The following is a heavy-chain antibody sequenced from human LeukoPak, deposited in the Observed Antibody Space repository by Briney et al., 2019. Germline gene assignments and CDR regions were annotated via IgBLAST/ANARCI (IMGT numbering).Heavy chain of an antibody. Sequence: SETLSLTCAVSGGSIISSNWWSWVRQPPGQGLEWIGEIYHSGTTNYNPSLKSRVTISVDKSKNQFSLKLTSVTAADTAVYYCARVLSGSNFDYWGQGTLVTVSS. J-gene: IGHJ4*02. CDR2: IYHSGTT. CDR3: ARVLSGSNFDY. CDR1: GGSIISSNW. V-gene: IGHV4-4*02. D-gene: IGHD3-22*01.